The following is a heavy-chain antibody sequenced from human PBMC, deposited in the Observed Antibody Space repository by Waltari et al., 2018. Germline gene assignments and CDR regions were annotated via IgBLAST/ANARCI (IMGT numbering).Heavy chain of an antibody. CDR1: GYTFSDHH. Sequence: QVQLVQSGAEVKKPGASVRVSCQASGYTFSDHHISWVRQAPGQGLEWMGWINPNSGGTIYAQKFQGRVTITRDTSITTAYMDLSRLRSDDTAVYYCARDLSTMTARPGYWGQGTLVTVSS. CDR3: ARDLSTMTARPGY. CDR2: INPNSGGT. D-gene: IGHD6-6*01. J-gene: IGHJ4*02. V-gene: IGHV1-2*02.